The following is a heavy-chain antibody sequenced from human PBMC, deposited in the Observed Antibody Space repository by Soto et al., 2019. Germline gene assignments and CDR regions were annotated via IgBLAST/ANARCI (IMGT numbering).Heavy chain of an antibody. CDR3: ARDLVGLTHFDY. J-gene: IGHJ4*02. D-gene: IGHD1-26*01. CDR2: IYYIGRT. V-gene: IGHV4-59*01. Sequence: PSETLSLTCTVSGDSLSTYYWNWIRQPVGKGLEWIGYIYYIGRTNYNPFLRSRVTISIDTSKNQISLNLDSVTAADTGVYYCARDLVGLTHFDYWGQGTLVTVSS. CDR1: GDSLSTYY.